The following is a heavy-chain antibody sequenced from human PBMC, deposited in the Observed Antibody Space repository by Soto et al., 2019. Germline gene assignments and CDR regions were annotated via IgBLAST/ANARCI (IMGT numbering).Heavy chain of an antibody. Sequence: TRSLTGPVPCSCVGSGGFHWTWLRRPPGKGLEWIGYIYNGVSTCYRPSLWSRMHMSLDATRNHYSLRLTSVTAAYTAVYLCLRAPVGLEKISYFVYWGQGKMVTASS. D-gene: IGHD1-1*01. CDR3: LRAPVGLEKISYFVY. J-gene: IGHJ4*02. CDR2: IYNGVST. CDR1: CSCVGSGGFH. V-gene: IGHV4-30-4*01.